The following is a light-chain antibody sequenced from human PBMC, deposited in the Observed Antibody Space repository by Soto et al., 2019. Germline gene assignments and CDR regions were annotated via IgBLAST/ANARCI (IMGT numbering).Light chain of an antibody. V-gene: IGKV3-20*01. CDR1: QTINNN. CDR2: GAS. CDR3: HQYESSPQT. J-gene: IGKJ1*01. Sequence: ETVMTQSPATLSVSPGEGATLSCRASQTINNNLAWYQQKPGQAPRLLIYGASRRATGVPDRFSGSGSGTDFTLSISRLEPDDFAVYYCHQYESSPQTFGRGTKVDIK.